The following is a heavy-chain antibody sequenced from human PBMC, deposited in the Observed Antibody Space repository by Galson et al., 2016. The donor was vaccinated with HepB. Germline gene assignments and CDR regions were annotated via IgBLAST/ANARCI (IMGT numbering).Heavy chain of an antibody. CDR1: GFSFSGHG. Sequence: PLRLSCAASGFSFSGHGMHWLRQAPGKGLEWVAAIWHDGTNENYAASVKGRFSISRDNSKSMLYLQMHSLRAEDIGVYYCARVRSSSWFDSWGQGTLVTVS. J-gene: IGHJ5*01. CDR3: ARVRSSSWFDS. V-gene: IGHV3-33*01. D-gene: IGHD6-13*01. CDR2: IWHDGTNE.